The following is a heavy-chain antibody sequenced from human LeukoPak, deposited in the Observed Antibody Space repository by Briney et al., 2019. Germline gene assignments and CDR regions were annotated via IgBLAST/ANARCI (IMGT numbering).Heavy chain of an antibody. D-gene: IGHD5-12*01. V-gene: IGHV7-4-1*02. J-gene: IGHJ4*02. CDR3: ARGRRVATPSAFDY. CDR2: INTNTGNP. Sequence: GASVKVSCKASGYTFTSYYMHWVRQAPGQGLEWMGWINTNTGNPTYAQGFTGRFVFSLDTSVSTAYLQISSLKAEDTAVYYCARGRRVATPSAFDYWGQGTLVTVSS. CDR1: GYTFTSYY.